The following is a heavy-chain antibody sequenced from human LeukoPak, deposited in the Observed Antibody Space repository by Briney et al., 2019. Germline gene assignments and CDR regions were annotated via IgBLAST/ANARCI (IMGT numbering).Heavy chain of an antibody. CDR3: ARRGYCSSTSCYADDY. D-gene: IGHD2-2*01. J-gene: IGHJ4*02. Sequence: GESLKISCKGPGYSFTSYRISWVRQMPGKGLEWMGRIDPSDSYTNYSPSFQGHVTISADKSISTAYLQWSSLKASDTAMYYCARRGYCSSTSCYADDYWGQGTLVTVSS. V-gene: IGHV5-10-1*01. CDR2: IDPSDSYT. CDR1: GYSFTSYR.